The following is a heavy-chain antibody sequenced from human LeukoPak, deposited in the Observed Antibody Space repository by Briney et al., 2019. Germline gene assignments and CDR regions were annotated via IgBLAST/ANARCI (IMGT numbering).Heavy chain of an antibody. D-gene: IGHD3-22*01. Sequence: SVKVSCKASGGTFSSYAISWVRQAPGQGLEWMGRIIPILGIANYAQKFQGRVTITADKSTSIAHMELSSLRSEDTAVYYCARDLLRYDSSGYPPPLFWGQGTLVTVSS. CDR2: IIPILGIA. CDR3: ARDLLRYDSSGYPPPLF. V-gene: IGHV1-69*04. J-gene: IGHJ4*02. CDR1: GGTFSSYA.